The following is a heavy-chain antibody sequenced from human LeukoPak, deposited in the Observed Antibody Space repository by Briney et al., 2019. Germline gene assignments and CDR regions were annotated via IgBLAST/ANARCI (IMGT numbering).Heavy chain of an antibody. Sequence: PGGSLRLYCTASGFTFGDYAMSWVRQAPGKGLEWVGFIRSKAYGGTTEYAASVKGRFTISRDDSKSIAYLQMNSLKTEDTAVYYCTRDLLALQEDSTGGGYWGQGTLVTVSS. J-gene: IGHJ4*02. CDR2: IRSKAYGGTT. CDR3: TRDLLALQEDSTGGGY. V-gene: IGHV3-49*04. CDR1: GFTFGDYA. D-gene: IGHD2/OR15-2a*01.